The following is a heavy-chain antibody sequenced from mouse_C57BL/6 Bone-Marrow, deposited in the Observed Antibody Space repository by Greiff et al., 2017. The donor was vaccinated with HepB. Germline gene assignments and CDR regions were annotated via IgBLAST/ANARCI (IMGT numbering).Heavy chain of an antibody. CDR3: ARSGYYGSSLYYAMDY. CDR1: GYAFTNYL. V-gene: IGHV1-54*01. D-gene: IGHD1-1*01. CDR2: INPGSGGT. Sequence: QVQLKESGAELVRPGTSVKVSCKASGYAFTNYLIEWVKQRPGQGLEWIGVINPGSGGTNYNEKFKGKATLTADKSSSTAYMQLSSLTSEDSAVYFCARSGYYGSSLYYAMDYWGQGTSVTVSS. J-gene: IGHJ4*01.